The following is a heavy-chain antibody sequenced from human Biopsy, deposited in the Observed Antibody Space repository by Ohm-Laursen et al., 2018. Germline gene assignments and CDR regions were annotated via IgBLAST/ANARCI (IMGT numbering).Heavy chain of an antibody. V-gene: IGHV4-61*03. J-gene: IGHJ2*01. D-gene: IGHD1-26*01. CDR3: ARHAPSYSGSYWRYFDL. CDR2: MYNRGST. CDR1: AASVSGGTFY. Sequence: GTLSLTCTVSAASVSGGTFYLSWVPQPPRKGLGWICYMYNRGSTNYNPSHKSRVTILLDPSMNHLPLRLTSVTAADTAVYYCARHAPSYSGSYWRYFDLWGRGTLVTVSS.